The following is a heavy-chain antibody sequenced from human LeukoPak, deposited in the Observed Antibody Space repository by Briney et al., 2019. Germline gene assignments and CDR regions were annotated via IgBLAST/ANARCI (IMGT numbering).Heavy chain of an antibody. Sequence: SLKVSCKASGGTFSSYAISWVRQAPGQGLEWMGRIIPILGIANYAQKFQGRVTITADKSTSTSYMELSSLRSEDTAVYYCARVITGTTRWFDPWGQGTLVTVSS. CDR2: IIPILGIA. CDR3: ARVITGTTRWFDP. J-gene: IGHJ5*02. CDR1: GGTFSSYA. D-gene: IGHD1-7*01. V-gene: IGHV1-69*04.